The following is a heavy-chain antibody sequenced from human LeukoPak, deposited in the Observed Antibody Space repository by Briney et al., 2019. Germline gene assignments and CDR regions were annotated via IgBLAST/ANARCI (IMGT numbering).Heavy chain of an antibody. Sequence: ASVKVSCKASGYTFTSYDINGVRQATGQGLEWMGWMNPNSGNTGYAQKFQGRVTMTRNTSISTAYMELSSLRSEDTAVYYCARVSSSSWWSDYWGQRTLVTVSS. CDR1: GYTFTSYD. CDR2: MNPNSGNT. J-gene: IGHJ4*02. D-gene: IGHD6-13*01. CDR3: ARVSSSSWWSDY. V-gene: IGHV1-8*01.